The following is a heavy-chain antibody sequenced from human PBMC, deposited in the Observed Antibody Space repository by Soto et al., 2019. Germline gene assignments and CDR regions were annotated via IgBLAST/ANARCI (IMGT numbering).Heavy chain of an antibody. J-gene: IGHJ1*01. CDR1: GFTFSSYS. CDR3: AKDLDGIRYFQH. Sequence: GGSLRLSCAASGFTFSSYSMSWVRQAPGKGLEWVSAISGSGGSTYYADSVKGRFTISRDNSKNTLYLQMNSLRAEDTAVYYCAKDLDGIRYFQHWGQGTLVTVSS. V-gene: IGHV3-23*01. CDR2: ISGSGGST. D-gene: IGHD1-20*01.